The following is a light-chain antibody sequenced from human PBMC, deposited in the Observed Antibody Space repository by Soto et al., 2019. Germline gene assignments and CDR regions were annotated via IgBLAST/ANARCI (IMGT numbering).Light chain of an antibody. V-gene: IGKV1-39*01. CDR1: QSIRNY. CDR3: HHSYSSPFT. J-gene: IGKJ2*01. Sequence: DIQMTQSPSSLSASVGDRVTITCRASQSIRNYVNWYQQKPGKAPKFLIYVAFTLQSGVPSRFSGSVSGTDFTLTISSLQRYDFATYYCHHSYSSPFTFGPGTKLEIK. CDR2: VAF.